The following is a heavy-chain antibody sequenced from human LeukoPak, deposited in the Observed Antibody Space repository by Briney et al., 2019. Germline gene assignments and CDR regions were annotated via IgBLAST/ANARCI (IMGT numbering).Heavy chain of an antibody. V-gene: IGHV3-7*01. CDR2: IKQDGSEK. CDR1: GFTFSSYW. D-gene: IGHD4-17*01. CDR3: ARTYTVTKLFDY. J-gene: IGHJ4*02. Sequence: GGSLRLSCVASGFTFSSYWMSWVRQAPGKGLEWVANIKQDGSEKYYVDSVKGRFTISRDNAKNSLYLQMNSLRAEDTAVYYCARTYTVTKLFDYWGQGTLVTVSS.